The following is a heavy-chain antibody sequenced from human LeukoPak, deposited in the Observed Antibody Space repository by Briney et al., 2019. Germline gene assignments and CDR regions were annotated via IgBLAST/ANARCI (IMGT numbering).Heavy chain of an antibody. D-gene: IGHD3-22*01. J-gene: IGHJ4*02. V-gene: IGHV1-46*01. Sequence: GASVKVSCKAAGYTFTTYYMHWVRQAPGQGLEWMGTINPSGGSARYAQKFQGRVTMTRDTSTSTVYMEVSSLRPEDTAVYYCARLADYDSSGYLSYWGQGTLVTVSS. CDR1: GYTFTTYY. CDR3: ARLADYDSSGYLSY. CDR2: INPSGGSA.